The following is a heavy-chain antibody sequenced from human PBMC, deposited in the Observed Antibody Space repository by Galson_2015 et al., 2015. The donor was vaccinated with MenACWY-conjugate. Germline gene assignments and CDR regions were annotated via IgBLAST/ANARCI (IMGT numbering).Heavy chain of an antibody. V-gene: IGHV6-1*01. Sequence: CAISGDSVSSHSAAWNWIRQSPSRGLEWLGKTYYRSKWDNDYAVSVKSRITINPDTSNNQFSLQLNSVTPDDTAVYYCVREGYYFDYWGQGTLVTVSS. CDR2: TYYRSKWDN. CDR1: GDSVSSHSAA. CDR3: VREGYYFDY. J-gene: IGHJ4*02.